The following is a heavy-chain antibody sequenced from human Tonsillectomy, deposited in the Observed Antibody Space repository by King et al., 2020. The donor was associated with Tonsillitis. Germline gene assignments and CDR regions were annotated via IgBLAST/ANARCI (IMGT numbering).Heavy chain of an antibody. Sequence: VQLQESGPGLVKPSETLSLTCTVSGYSISSGYYWDWIRQPPGKGLEWIGSIYHSGSTYYNPSLKSRVTISVDTSKNQFSLKLSSVTDADTAVYYCASSGSYSPAFDIWGQGTMVTVSS. CDR1: GYSISSGYY. J-gene: IGHJ3*02. D-gene: IGHD3-10*01. V-gene: IGHV4-38-2*02. CDR2: IYHSGST. CDR3: ASSGSYSPAFDI.